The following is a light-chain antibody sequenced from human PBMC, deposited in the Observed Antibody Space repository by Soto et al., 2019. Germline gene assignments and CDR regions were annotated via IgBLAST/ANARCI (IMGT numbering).Light chain of an antibody. CDR2: GAS. Sequence: EIVVTQSRALVSVSPGERVTLSCRASQSVISSLAWYQQKLGQAPRLLIYGASTRATGIPARFSGSGSGTEFFLNISSLQSEDSAIYYCQHYNNWLGTFGGGTKVEIK. V-gene: IGKV3-15*01. CDR3: QHYNNWLGT. CDR1: QSVISS. J-gene: IGKJ4*01.